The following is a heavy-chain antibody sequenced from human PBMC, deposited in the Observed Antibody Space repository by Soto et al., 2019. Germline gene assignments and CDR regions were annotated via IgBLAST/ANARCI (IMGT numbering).Heavy chain of an antibody. Sequence: QVQLVESGGGVVQPGRSLRLSCAASGFTFSTHAMHWVRQAPGKVLECVAIVSFDGSNKYYADSVKGRFTISRDNSKNTLYLQMSGLTPEDTAFYYCARDQTGITTAGGGRIEHWGQGTLVTVSS. D-gene: IGHD6-13*01. V-gene: IGHV3-30-3*01. CDR1: GFTFSTHA. CDR2: VSFDGSNK. J-gene: IGHJ4*02. CDR3: ARDQTGITTAGGGRIEH.